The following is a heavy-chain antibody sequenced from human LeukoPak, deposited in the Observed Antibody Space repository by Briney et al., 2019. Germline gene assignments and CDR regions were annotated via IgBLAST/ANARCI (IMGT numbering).Heavy chain of an antibody. CDR1: GFTFSSYE. CDR2: ISSSGSTK. D-gene: IGHD2-21*01. V-gene: IGHV3-48*03. CDR3: ARGGYSRGSFDY. Sequence: PGGSLRLSCAASGFTFSSYEMNWVRQAPGKGLEWLSYISSSGSTKYYADSVKGRFTISRDNAKNSLYLQMNSLRAEDTAVYYCARGGYSRGSFDYWGQGTLVTVSP. J-gene: IGHJ4*02.